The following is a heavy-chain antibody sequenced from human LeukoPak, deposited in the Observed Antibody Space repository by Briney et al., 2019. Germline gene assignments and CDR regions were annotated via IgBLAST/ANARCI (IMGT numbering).Heavy chain of an antibody. CDR3: ARDRDFVVGDH. Sequence: ASVKVSCKASGYSFTNYYVRWVRQAPGQGLEWMGWISAYNGNTNYAQKLQGRVTVTTDTSTSTAYMEVRSLRSDDTAVYYCARDRDFVVGDHWGQGTLVTVSS. V-gene: IGHV1-18*04. CDR2: ISAYNGNT. J-gene: IGHJ4*02. CDR1: GYSFTNYY. D-gene: IGHD2-2*01.